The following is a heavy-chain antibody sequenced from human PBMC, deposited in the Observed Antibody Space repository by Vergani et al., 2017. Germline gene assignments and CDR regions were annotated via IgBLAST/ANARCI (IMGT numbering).Heavy chain of an antibody. Sequence: QVQLEQSGSQLKKPGASVKVSCKASGYSFTTYAMNWVRQAPGQGLEWMGGIIGIFGTANYAQKFQGRVTITADESTSIVYMELSSLRSEDTAVYYCAKRITMVRGVIAYENWFDPWGQGTLVTVSS. D-gene: IGHD3-10*01. CDR3: AKRITMVRGVIAYENWFDP. V-gene: IGHV1-69*01. CDR1: GYSFTTYA. CDR2: IIGIFGTA. J-gene: IGHJ5*02.